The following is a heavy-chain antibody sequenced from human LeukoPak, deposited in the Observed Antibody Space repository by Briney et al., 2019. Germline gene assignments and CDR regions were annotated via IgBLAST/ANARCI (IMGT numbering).Heavy chain of an antibody. CDR2: IYYSGST. CDR3: ARDRDGDYDRAGMDV. CDR1: GGSISSSNYY. D-gene: IGHD4-17*01. J-gene: IGHJ6*02. Sequence: PSETLSLTCTVSGGSISSSNYYWGWIRQPPGKGLEWIGSIYYSGSTYYNPSLKSRVTISVDTSKNQFSLKLSSVTAADTAVYYCARDRDGDYDRAGMDVWGQGTTVTVSS. V-gene: IGHV4-39*07.